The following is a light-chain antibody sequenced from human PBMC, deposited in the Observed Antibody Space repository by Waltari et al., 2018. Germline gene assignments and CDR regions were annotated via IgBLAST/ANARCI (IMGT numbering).Light chain of an antibody. V-gene: IGLV2-14*03. CDR3: SSYTTSGTL. CDR2: YVS. J-gene: IGLJ1*01. CDR1: TSYVGGYDY. Sequence: QSALTQPASVSGSPGQSIAISCTGTTSYVGGYDYVSWYQQHPGKAPKIMIYYVSNRPSGVSNRCSGSESGNTASLTISGLQAEDEADYYCSSYTTSGTLFGTGTKVTVL.